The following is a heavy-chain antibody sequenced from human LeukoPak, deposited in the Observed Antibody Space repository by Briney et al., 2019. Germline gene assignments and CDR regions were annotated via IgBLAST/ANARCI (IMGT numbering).Heavy chain of an antibody. Sequence: PGGSLRLSCAASGFTFSSYAMSWVRQAPGKGLEWVSTISGSGGSTYYADSVKGRFTISRDISKTTLFLQMNSLRAEDTAVYYCAKEGHLGYCSSTTCYIDYWGQGTLVTVSS. CDR2: ISGSGGST. D-gene: IGHD2-2*02. V-gene: IGHV3-23*01. CDR3: AKEGHLGYCSSTTCYIDY. CDR1: GFTFSSYA. J-gene: IGHJ4*02.